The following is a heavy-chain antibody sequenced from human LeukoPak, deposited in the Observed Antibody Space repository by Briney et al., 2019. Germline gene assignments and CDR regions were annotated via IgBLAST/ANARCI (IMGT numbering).Heavy chain of an antibody. CDR1: GGSFSGYY. CDR3: ARRRGEPSMGIWSGYLVRFDP. V-gene: IGHV4-34*01. D-gene: IGHD3-3*01. Sequence: SETLSLTCAVYGGSFSGYYWSWIRQPPGKGLEWIGEINHSGSTNYNPSLKSRVTISVDTSKNQFSLKLSSVTAADTAVYYCARRRGEPSMGIWSGYLVRFDPWGQGTLVTVSS. J-gene: IGHJ5*02. CDR2: INHSGST.